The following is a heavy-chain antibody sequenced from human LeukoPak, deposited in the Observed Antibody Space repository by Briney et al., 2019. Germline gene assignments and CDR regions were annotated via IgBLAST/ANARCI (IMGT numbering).Heavy chain of an antibody. CDR2: IIPIFGTA. CDR3: ARRRSAVYDILTGYSRYEDNWFDP. J-gene: IGHJ5*02. Sequence: SVKVSCKASGYTFTTYGISWVRQAPGQGLEWMGGIIPIFGTANYAQKFQGRVTITADESTSTAYMELSSLRSEDTAVYYCARRRSAVYDILTGYSRYEDNWFDPWGQGTLVTVSS. CDR1: GYTFTTYG. V-gene: IGHV1-69*13. D-gene: IGHD3-9*01.